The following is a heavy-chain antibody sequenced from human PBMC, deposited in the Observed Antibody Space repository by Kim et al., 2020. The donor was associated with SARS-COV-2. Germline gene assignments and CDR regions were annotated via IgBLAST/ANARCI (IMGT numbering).Heavy chain of an antibody. CDR2: ISGSGGST. CDR3: AKDGWYCGGDCYTNDY. CDR1: GFTFSSYA. V-gene: IGHV3-23*01. D-gene: IGHD2-21*02. Sequence: GGSLRLSCAASGFTFSSYAMSWVRQAPGKGLEWVSAISGSGGSTYYADSVKGRFTISRDNSKNTLYLQMNSLRAEDTAVYYCAKDGWYCGGDCYTNDYWGQGTLVTVSS. J-gene: IGHJ4*02.